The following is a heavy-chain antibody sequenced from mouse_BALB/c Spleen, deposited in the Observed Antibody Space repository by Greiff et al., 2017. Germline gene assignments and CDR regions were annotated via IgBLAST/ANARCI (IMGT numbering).Heavy chain of an antibody. J-gene: IGHJ2*01. CDR2: IHYSGST. D-gene: IGHD1-1*01. CDR1: GYSITSGYS. V-gene: IGHV3-1*02. Sequence: DVKVEESGPDLVKPSQSLSLTCTVTGYSITSGYSWHWIRQFPGNKLEWMGYIHYSGSTNYNPSLKSRISITRDTSKNQFFLQLNSVTTEDTATYYCASFPYYYGSSGFDYWGQGTTLTVSS. CDR3: ASFPYYYGSSGFDY.